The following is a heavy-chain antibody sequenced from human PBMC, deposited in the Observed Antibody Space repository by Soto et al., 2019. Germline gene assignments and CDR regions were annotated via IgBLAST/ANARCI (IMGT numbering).Heavy chain of an antibody. J-gene: IGHJ5*02. D-gene: IGHD1-26*01. Sequence: GASVKVSWKDSGGTFPSHTINWVRQVPGLGFEWMGRIILILGLANYAQKFQGRVTITADKSTSTAYMELSSLRSEDMALYYCASRSDNPYDWFDPWGQGTLVTVSS. CDR2: IILILGLA. V-gene: IGHV1-69*02. CDR1: GGTFPSHT. CDR3: ASRSDNPYDWFDP.